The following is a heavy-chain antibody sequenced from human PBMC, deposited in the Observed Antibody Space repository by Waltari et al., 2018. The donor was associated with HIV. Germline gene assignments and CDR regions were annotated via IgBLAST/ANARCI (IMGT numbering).Heavy chain of an antibody. CDR2: IGTAGDT. CDR1: GFTISNYD. J-gene: IGHJ4*02. Sequence: EVQLVESGGDLVQPGGSLRLSCAASGFTISNYDIHWVRQGTGKGLEWVSLIGTAGDTYFADSVKGRFTIARENAKNSFYIQMNNLRAGDTAVYYCARGPPYYFDSSGYFDYWGQGTLVTVSS. CDR3: ARGPPYYFDSSGYFDY. D-gene: IGHD3-22*01. V-gene: IGHV3-13*01.